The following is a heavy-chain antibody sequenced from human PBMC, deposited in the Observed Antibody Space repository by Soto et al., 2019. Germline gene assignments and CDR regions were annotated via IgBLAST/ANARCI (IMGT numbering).Heavy chain of an antibody. CDR3: AREELTGTTGFDY. D-gene: IGHD1-20*01. J-gene: IGHJ4*02. Sequence: SVKVSCKASGGTFSSYAISWVRQAPGQGLEWMGGIIPIFGTANYAQKFQGRVTITADESTSTAYMELSSLRSEDTAVYYCAREELTGTTGFDYWGQGTLVTVSS. CDR2: IIPIFGTA. V-gene: IGHV1-69*13. CDR1: GGTFSSYA.